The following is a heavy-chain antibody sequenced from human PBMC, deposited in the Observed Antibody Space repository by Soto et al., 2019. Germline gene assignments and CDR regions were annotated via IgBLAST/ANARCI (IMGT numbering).Heavy chain of an antibody. CDR1: GFTCNNYA. CDR3: AKGRGGSGSLTPRVDF. Sequence: EVQLLESGGGLVQPGGSLRLSCAASGFTCNNYAMTWVRQAPGKGLEWVSAISGGGDTTSYADSVKCRFTVSRDGSKNTRYLQMSSLRAEDTALYYCAKGRGGSGSLTPRVDFWGQGTLVTVSS. J-gene: IGHJ4*02. CDR2: ISGGGDTT. D-gene: IGHD3-10*01. V-gene: IGHV3-23*01.